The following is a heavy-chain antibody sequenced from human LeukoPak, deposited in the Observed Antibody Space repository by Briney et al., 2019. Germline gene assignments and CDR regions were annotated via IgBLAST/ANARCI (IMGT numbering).Heavy chain of an antibody. CDR2: INTNTGNP. CDR3: ARDLGSGSYFAFDI. CDR1: GYSFTTYA. J-gene: IGHJ3*02. Sequence: GASVKVSCTASGYSFTTYAMNWVRQAPGQGLEWMGWINTNTGNPTYAQGFTGRFVFSLDTSVSTAYLQIGSLKAEDTAVYYCARDLGSGSYFAFDIWGQGTMVTVSS. V-gene: IGHV7-4-1*01. D-gene: IGHD3-10*01.